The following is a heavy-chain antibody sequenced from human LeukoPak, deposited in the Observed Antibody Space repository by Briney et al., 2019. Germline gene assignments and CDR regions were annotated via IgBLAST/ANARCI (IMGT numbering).Heavy chain of an antibody. Sequence: GGSLRLSCAASGCTFRNYVIHWVRQAPGKGLEWVAVTSSDLNVKLYADSVKGRFTISRDNSRSTLYLQMNSLRPEDTAIYYCAREGYYGSGSPPSLYFDYWGQGTLVTVSS. CDR2: TSSDLNVK. CDR1: GCTFRNYV. D-gene: IGHD3-10*01. J-gene: IGHJ4*02. V-gene: IGHV3-30-3*01. CDR3: AREGYYGSGSPPSLYFDY.